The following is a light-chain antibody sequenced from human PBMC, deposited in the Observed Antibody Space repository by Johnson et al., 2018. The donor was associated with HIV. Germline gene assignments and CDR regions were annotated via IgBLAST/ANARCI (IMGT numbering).Light chain of an antibody. CDR2: DNN. Sequence: QSLLTQPPSVSAAPGQKVTISCSGSSSNIGNNYVSWYQQLPGTAPKLLIYDNNKRPSGITDRFSGSKFGTSATLGITGLQTGDEADYYCGTGDSSLRTGFFGPVTKVTVL. CDR1: SSNIGNNY. J-gene: IGLJ1*01. V-gene: IGLV1-51*01. CDR3: GTGDSSLRTGF.